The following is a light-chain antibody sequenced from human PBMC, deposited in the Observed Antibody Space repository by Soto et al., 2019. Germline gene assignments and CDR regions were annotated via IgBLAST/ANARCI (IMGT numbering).Light chain of an antibody. CDR2: AAS. CDR3: QQYGTSPQT. J-gene: IGKJ1*01. V-gene: IGKV3-20*01. Sequence: EIVLTQSPGTLSLSPGERATLSCRATQSVSSSYLAWYQQKPGQAPRLLIYAASSRATGIPDRFSGRGSGTDFTLTISRLEPEDFAVYYCQQYGTSPQTFGQGTKVEIK. CDR1: QSVSSSY.